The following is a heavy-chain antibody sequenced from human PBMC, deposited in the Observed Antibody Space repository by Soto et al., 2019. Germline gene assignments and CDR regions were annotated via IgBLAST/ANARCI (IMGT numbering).Heavy chain of an antibody. CDR3: AHKGGGDRILDY. D-gene: IGHD3-16*01. CDR1: GFSLSTSGVG. V-gene: IGHV2-5*02. J-gene: IGHJ4*02. Sequence: GSGPTLVNPTQTLTLTCTFSGFSLSTSGVGVGWIRQPPGKALEWLALIYWDDDKRYSPSLKSRLTITKDTSKNQVVLTMTNMDLVDTATYFCAHKGGGDRILDYWGQGTLVTSPQ. CDR2: IYWDDDK.